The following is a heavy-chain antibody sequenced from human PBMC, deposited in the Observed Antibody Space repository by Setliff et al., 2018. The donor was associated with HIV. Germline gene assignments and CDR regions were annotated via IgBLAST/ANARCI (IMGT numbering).Heavy chain of an antibody. CDR2: ISWDGGST. CDR3: AKDGYSDYLNSYFDY. V-gene: IGHV3-23*01. Sequence: PSETLSLTCVAYGGSLSSYYVSWVRQAPGKGLEWVSLISWDGGSTYYADSVKGRFTISRDNSKDTLYLQMNSLRAEDTAVYYCAKDGYSDYLNSYFDYWGQGTLVTVSS. D-gene: IGHD4-17*01. J-gene: IGHJ4*02. CDR1: GGSLSSYY.